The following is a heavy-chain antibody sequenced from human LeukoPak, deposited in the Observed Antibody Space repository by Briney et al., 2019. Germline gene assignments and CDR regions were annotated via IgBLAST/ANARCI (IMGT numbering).Heavy chain of an antibody. CDR1: GFTFSSYS. CDR3: ARELQDYYDSSGYEY. J-gene: IGHJ4*02. Sequence: PGGSLRLSCAASGFTFSSYSMNWVRQAPGKGLEWVSSISSSSSYIYYADSVKGRFTISRDNAKNSLYLQMNSLRAEDTAVYYCARELQDYYDSSGYEYWGQGTLVTVSS. D-gene: IGHD3-22*01. V-gene: IGHV3-21*01. CDR2: ISSSSSYI.